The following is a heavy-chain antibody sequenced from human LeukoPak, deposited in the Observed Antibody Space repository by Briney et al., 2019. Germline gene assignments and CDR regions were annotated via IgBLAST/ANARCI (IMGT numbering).Heavy chain of an antibody. CDR3: ARDDDFWSGYLMDV. CDR1: GFTFSSYT. V-gene: IGHV3-48*01. Sequence: GGSLRLSCAASGFTFSSYTMNWVRQAPGKGLEWVSYISSSSRTIYYADSVKGRFTISRDNAKNSLYLQMNSLRAEDTAVYYCARDDDFWSGYLMDVWGQGTTVTVSS. D-gene: IGHD3-3*01. J-gene: IGHJ6*02. CDR2: ISSSSRTI.